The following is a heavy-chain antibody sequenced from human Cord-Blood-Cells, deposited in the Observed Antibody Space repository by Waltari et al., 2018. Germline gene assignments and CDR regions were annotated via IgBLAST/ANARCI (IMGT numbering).Heavy chain of an antibody. Sequence: QVQLVQSGAEGKKPGSSVKVSCKASGGTFRTYAILWVRPAPGQGLEWRGGIIPIFGTANYAQKFQGRVTITADESTSTAYMELSSLRSEDTAVYYCARDLGYYGSGSYWYFDLWGRGTLVTVSS. CDR3: ARDLGYYGSGSYWYFDL. D-gene: IGHD3-10*01. V-gene: IGHV1-69*01. CDR1: GGTFRTYA. J-gene: IGHJ2*01. CDR2: IIPIFGTA.